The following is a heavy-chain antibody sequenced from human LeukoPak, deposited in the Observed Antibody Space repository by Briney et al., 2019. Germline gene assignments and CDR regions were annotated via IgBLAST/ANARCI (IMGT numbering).Heavy chain of an antibody. V-gene: IGHV1-2*02. J-gene: IGHJ3*02. D-gene: IGHD3-9*01. CDR3: ATSYYDILTGYYNDAFDI. CDR1: GYTFTDYY. Sequence: ASVKVSCKASGYTFTDYYVYWVRQAPGQGLEWMGWINPNSGDTNYAQKFQGRVTMTEDTSTDTAYMELSSLRSEDTAVYYCATSYYDILTGYYNDAFDIWGQGTMVTVSS. CDR2: INPNSGDT.